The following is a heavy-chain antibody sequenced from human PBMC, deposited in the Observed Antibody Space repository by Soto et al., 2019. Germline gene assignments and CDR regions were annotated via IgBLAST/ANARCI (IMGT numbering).Heavy chain of an antibody. D-gene: IGHD6-13*01. Sequence: LSLTCAVSGGSISSGGYSWSWIRQPPGKGLEWIGYIYHSGSTYYNPSLKSRVTIYLDTSKTQFALKLSSANAADTAVYSCARAAATGTFIFDYWGQGTLVTVSS. J-gene: IGHJ4*02. V-gene: IGHV4-30-2*05. CDR2: IYHSGST. CDR3: ARAAATGTFIFDY. CDR1: GGSISSGGYS.